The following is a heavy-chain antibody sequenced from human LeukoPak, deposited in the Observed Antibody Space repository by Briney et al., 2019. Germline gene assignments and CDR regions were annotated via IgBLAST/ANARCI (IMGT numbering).Heavy chain of an antibody. CDR2: IYYSGIT. Sequence: KPSETLSLTCTVSGGSISSITYYWGWIRQPPGKGLEWIGSIYYSGITYYNPSLKSRVTISVDTSKNQFSLKLSSVTAADTAVYYCARSPHYYGSGSYHYSDYWGQGTLVTVSS. V-gene: IGHV4-39*01. D-gene: IGHD3-10*01. CDR1: GGSISSITYY. CDR3: ARSPHYYGSGSYHYSDY. J-gene: IGHJ4*02.